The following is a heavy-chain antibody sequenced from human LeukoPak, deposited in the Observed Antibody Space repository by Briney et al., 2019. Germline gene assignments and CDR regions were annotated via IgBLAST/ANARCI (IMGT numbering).Heavy chain of an antibody. D-gene: IGHD2-8*01. CDR3: ARDGVRYRGDY. V-gene: IGHV3-48*01. J-gene: IGHJ4*02. Sequence: GGSLRLSCAASGFTFSSYSMNWVRQAPGKGLEWVSYISSSSSTIYYADSVKGRFTISRDNAKNSLYLQMNSLRAEDTAVYYCARDGVRYRGDYWGQGTLVTVSS. CDR2: ISSSSSTI. CDR1: GFTFSSYS.